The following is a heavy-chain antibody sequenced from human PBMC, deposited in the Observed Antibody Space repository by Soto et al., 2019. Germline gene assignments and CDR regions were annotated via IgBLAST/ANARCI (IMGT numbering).Heavy chain of an antibody. CDR2: INPNSGGT. J-gene: IGHJ4*02. D-gene: IGHD2-2*01. CDR1: GYTFTGYY. V-gene: IGHV1-2*04. Sequence: ASVKVSCKASGYTFTGYYMHWVRQAPGQGLEWMGWINPNSGGTNYAQKFQGWVTMTRDTSISTAYMELSRLRSDDTAVYYCARGLNIVVVPAAMYRPLDYWGQGTLVPVSS. CDR3: ARGLNIVVVPAAMYRPLDY.